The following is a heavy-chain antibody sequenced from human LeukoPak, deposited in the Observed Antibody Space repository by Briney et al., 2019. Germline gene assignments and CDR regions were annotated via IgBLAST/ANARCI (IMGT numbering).Heavy chain of an antibody. CDR1: GGPISGHF. Sequence: SETLSLTCTVSGGPISGHFWSWSRQPPGKGLEWIGYIYYTGTTNYNPSLYGRVTISMETSKNQFSLKLSSVTAADTAVYYCMRSGANSGGNWGQGTLVTVSS. D-gene: IGHD4/OR15-4a*01. CDR3: MRSGANSGGN. CDR2: IYYTGTT. J-gene: IGHJ4*02. V-gene: IGHV4-59*11.